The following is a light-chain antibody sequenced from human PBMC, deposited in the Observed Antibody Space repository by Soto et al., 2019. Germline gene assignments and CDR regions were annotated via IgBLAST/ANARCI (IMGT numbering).Light chain of an antibody. CDR1: KLGDKY. CDR3: QAWDSSTDV. Sequence: SYELTQPPSVSVSPGQTASITCSGDKLGDKYACWYQQKPGQSPVLVIYQDKKRPSGIPERFSGSNSGNTATLTISGTQAMDEADYYCQAWDSSTDVFGPGTKVTVL. V-gene: IGLV3-1*01. CDR2: QDK. J-gene: IGLJ1*01.